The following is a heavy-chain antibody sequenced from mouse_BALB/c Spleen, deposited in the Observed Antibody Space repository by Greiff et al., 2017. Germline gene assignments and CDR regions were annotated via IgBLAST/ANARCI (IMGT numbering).Heavy chain of an antibody. D-gene: IGHD2-10*01. CDR3: TPYYGNSAWFAY. CDR2: ISSGGSYT. CDR1: GFTFSSYT. Sequence: EVKLQESGGGLVKPGGSLKLSCAASGFTFSSYTMSWVRQTPEKRLEWVATISSGGSYTYYPDSVKGRFTISRDNAKNTLYLQMSSLKSEDTAMYYCTPYYGNSAWFAYWGQGTLVTVSA. J-gene: IGHJ3*01. V-gene: IGHV5-6-4*01.